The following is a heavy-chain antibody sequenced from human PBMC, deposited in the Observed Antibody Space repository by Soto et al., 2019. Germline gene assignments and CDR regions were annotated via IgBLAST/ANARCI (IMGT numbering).Heavy chain of an antibody. CDR1: GYTFTSYG. Sequence: GASVKVSCKASGYTFTSYGISWVRQAPGQGLEWMGWISAYNGNTNYAQKLQGRVTMTTDTSTSTAYMELRSLRSDDTAVYYCARGFLGLYYDFWSGCNNWFDPWGQGTLVTVSS. CDR3: ARGFLGLYYDFWSGCNNWFDP. D-gene: IGHD3-3*01. CDR2: ISAYNGNT. V-gene: IGHV1-18*01. J-gene: IGHJ5*02.